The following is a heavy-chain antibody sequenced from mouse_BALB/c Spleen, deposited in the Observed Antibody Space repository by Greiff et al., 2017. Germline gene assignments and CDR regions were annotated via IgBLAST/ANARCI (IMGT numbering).Heavy chain of an antibody. CDR2: ISYSGST. V-gene: IGHV3-2*02. CDR3: AIMITTKGYYYAMDY. Sequence: DVKLVESGPGLVKPSQSLSLTCTVTGYSITSDYAWNWIRQFPGNKLEWMGYISYSGSTSYNPSLKSRISITRDTSKNQFFLQLNSVTTEDTATYYCAIMITTKGYYYAMDYWGQGTSVTVSS. CDR1: GYSITSDYA. D-gene: IGHD2-4*01. J-gene: IGHJ4*01.